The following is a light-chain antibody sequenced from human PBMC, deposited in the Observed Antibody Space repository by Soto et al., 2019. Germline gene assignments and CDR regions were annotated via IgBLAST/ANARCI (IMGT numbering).Light chain of an antibody. V-gene: IGLV2-11*01. CDR3: CLSPGSLTWL. J-gene: IGLJ3*02. CDR2: DVS. Sequence: QSALTQPRSVSGSPGQSVTISCTGTSSDVGGYNYVSWYQQHPGKAPKLMIYDVSKRPSGVPDRFSGSKSGNTASLTISGLQAEDEAEYYCCLSPGSLTWLFGGGTKLTVL. CDR1: SSDVGGYNY.